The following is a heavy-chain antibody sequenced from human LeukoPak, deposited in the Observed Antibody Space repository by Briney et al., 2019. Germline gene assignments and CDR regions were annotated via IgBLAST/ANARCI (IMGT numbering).Heavy chain of an antibody. J-gene: IGHJ4*02. CDR1: GFSFGSDW. D-gene: IGHD3-22*01. CDR2: INTDGSST. CDR3: ARDRRGGYYSKTLDY. Sequence: GGSLRLSCVASGFSFGSDWMHWVRQAPGKGLVWVSRINTDGSSTNYADSVKGRFTISRDNAKNTLYLQMSSLRAEDTAVYYCARDRRGGYYSKTLDYWGQGTLVTVSS. V-gene: IGHV3-74*01.